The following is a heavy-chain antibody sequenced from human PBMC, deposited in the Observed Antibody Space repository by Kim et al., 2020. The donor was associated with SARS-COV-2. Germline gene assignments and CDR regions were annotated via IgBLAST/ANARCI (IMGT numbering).Heavy chain of an antibody. V-gene: IGHV5-51*01. CDR3: ARRHYGSIFAFDV. Sequence: GESLKISCKASGYKFNTNWNGWVRQMSGKGLEWMGIIYPDDSDIRMSPSFEGQVTMSVDKSDDTAYLRWDSLQASDRATYYCARRHYGSIFAFDVWAQGT. D-gene: IGHD3-10*01. CDR1: GYKFNTNW. J-gene: IGHJ3*01. CDR2: IYPDDSDI.